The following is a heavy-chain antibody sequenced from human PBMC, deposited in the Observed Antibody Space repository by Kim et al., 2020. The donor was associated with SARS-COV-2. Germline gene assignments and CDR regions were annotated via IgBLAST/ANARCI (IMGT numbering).Heavy chain of an antibody. CDR2: ISGSGGST. J-gene: IGHJ4*02. CDR3: AKGASMGRWYQHFFDY. Sequence: GGSLRLSCAASGFTFSSYAMSWVRQAPGKGLEWVSAISGSGGSTYYADSVKGRFTISRDNSKNTLYLQMNSLRAEDTAVYYCAKGASMGRWYQHFFDYWGQGTLVTVSS. V-gene: IGHV3-23*01. D-gene: IGHD2-15*01. CDR1: GFTFSSYA.